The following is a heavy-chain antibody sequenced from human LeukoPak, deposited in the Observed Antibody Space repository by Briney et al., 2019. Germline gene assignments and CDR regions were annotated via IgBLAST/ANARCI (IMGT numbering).Heavy chain of an antibody. CDR2: ISGSGGST. J-gene: IGHJ4*02. CDR1: GFTFSSYA. V-gene: IGHV3-23*01. D-gene: IGHD3-22*01. CDR3: AKDLDYYDSSGIFDY. Sequence: GGSLRLPCAASGFTFSSYAMSWVRQAPGKGLEWVSAISGSGGSTYYADSVKGRFTISRDNSKNTLYLQMNSLRAEDTAVYYCAKDLDYYDSSGIFDYWGQGTLVTVSS.